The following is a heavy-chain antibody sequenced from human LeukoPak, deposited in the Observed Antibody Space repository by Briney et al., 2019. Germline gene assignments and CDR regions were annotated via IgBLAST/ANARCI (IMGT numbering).Heavy chain of an antibody. CDR2: IYPGDSDT. D-gene: IGHD6-19*01. CDR1: GYTFNTYW. V-gene: IGHV5-51*01. Sequence: GESLKISCQGSGYTFNTYWIGWVRQMPGKGLEWMGIIYPGDSDTRYSPSFQDQVTFSADKSISTAYLQWSSLKASDTAIYYCARIGVQYRSGHGWFDPWGQGTLVTVSS. J-gene: IGHJ5*02. CDR3: ARIGVQYRSGHGWFDP.